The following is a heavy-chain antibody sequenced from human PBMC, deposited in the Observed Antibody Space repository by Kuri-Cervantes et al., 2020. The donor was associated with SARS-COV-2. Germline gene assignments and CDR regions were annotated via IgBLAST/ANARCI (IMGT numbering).Heavy chain of an antibody. CDR1: GYTFTSYG. D-gene: IGHD6-13*01. CDR3: ARDADSSSWYPGAFDI. CDR2: INPNSGGT. Sequence: GESLKISCKASGYTFTSYGISWVRQAPGQGLEWMGRINPNSGGTNYAQKFQGRVTMTRDTSISTAYMELSRLRSDDTAVYYCARDADSSSWYPGAFDIWGQGTMVTVSS. V-gene: IGHV1-2*06. J-gene: IGHJ3*02.